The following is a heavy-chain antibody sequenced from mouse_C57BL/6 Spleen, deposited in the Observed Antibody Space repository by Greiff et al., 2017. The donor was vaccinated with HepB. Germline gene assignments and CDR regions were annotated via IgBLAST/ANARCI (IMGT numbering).Heavy chain of an antibody. V-gene: IGHV5-4*01. Sequence: EVQLVESGGGLVKPGGSLKLSCAASGFTFSSYAMSWVRQTPEKRLEWVATISDGGSYTYYPDNVTGRFTISRDNAKNNLYRQMSHLKSEDTAMYYCAREGTYYFDYCGQGTTLTVSS. CDR3: AREGTYYFDY. J-gene: IGHJ2*01. CDR2: ISDGGSYT. D-gene: IGHD3-3*01. CDR1: GFTFSSYA.